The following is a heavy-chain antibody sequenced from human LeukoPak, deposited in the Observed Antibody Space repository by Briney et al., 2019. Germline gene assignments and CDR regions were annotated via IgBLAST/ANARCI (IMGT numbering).Heavy chain of an antibody. CDR3: AREARHSSNRDPNINWFDP. V-gene: IGHV3-53*01. D-gene: IGHD6-13*01. CDR1: GFTVNINY. J-gene: IGHJ5*02. Sequence: GGSLRLSCAASGFTVNINYMSWLRQAPGKGLDWVSVIYDGGSTYYADSVKGRFTISRDTSTNSLYLHMNSLRVEDTAVYYRAREARHSSNRDPNINWFDPWGQGTLVTVSS. CDR2: IYDGGST.